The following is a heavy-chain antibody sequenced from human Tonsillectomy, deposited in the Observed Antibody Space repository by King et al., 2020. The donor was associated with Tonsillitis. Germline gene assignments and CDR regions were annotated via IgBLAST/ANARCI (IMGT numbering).Heavy chain of an antibody. D-gene: IGHD1-26*01. CDR3: ARDTGSHSRENAFDI. J-gene: IGHJ3*02. V-gene: IGHV1-46*03. Sequence: VQLVQSGAEVKRPGASVKVSCKASGYTFTSYYIHWVRQAPGQGLEWMGVINPNGGSTVYAQNFQGRVTMSRDTSTTTVYMELRSLRSEDTAGYFCARDTGSHSRENAFDIWGQGRMVTVS. CDR2: INPNGGST. CDR1: GYTFTSYY.